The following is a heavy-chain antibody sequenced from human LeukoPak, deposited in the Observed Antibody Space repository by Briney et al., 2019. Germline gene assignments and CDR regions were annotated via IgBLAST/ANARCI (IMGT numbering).Heavy chain of an antibody. CDR2: ISGSGGST. Sequence: PGGSLRLSCAASGFTFSSYAMSWVRQAPGKGLEWVSAISGSGGSTYYADSVKGRFTISRDNSKNTLYLQMNSLGAEDTAVYYCAKDGLIGTTYYFDFWGQGTLVTVSS. D-gene: IGHD1-7*01. CDR3: AKDGLIGTTYYFDF. V-gene: IGHV3-23*01. J-gene: IGHJ4*02. CDR1: GFTFSSYA.